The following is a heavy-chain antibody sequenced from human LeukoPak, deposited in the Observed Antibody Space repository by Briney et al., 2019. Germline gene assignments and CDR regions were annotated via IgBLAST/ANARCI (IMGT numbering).Heavy chain of an antibody. CDR2: INWNGGST. D-gene: IGHD3-22*01. Sequence: PGGSLRLSCAASGFTFDDYGMSWVRQAPGKGLEWVSGINWNGGSTGYADSVKGRFTISRDNAKNSLYLQMNSLRAEDTAVYYCARDYYDSSGYLSGDDYWGQGTLVTVSS. CDR1: GFTFDDYG. V-gene: IGHV3-20*04. CDR3: ARDYYDSSGYLSGDDY. J-gene: IGHJ4*02.